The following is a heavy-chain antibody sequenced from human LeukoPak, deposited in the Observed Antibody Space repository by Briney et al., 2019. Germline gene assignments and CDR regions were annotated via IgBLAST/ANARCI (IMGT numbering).Heavy chain of an antibody. J-gene: IGHJ4*02. CDR2: INPNSGGT. V-gene: IGHV1-2*02. CDR1: GYTFTGYY. D-gene: IGHD6-19*01. Sequence: ASVKVSCKASGYTFTGYYMHWVRQAPGQGLEWMGWINPNSGGTNYAQKFQGRVTMTRDTSISTAYMELSRLRSDDTAVYYCARSTSRTAVAGGQFLGHWGQGTLVTVSS. CDR3: ARSTSRTAVAGGQFLGH.